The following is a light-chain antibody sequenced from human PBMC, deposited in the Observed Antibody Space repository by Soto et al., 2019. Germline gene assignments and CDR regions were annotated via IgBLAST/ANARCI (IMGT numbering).Light chain of an antibody. J-gene: IGKJ1*01. CDR1: QSIGSW. Sequence: DIQMTQSPSTLSASVGDRVTITCRASQSIGSWLAWYQQKPGKAPKLLIYKASSLESGVPSRFSGSGSGTEFNLTISSLQPADFASYYCQQYGSYSPWTFGQGTKVEIK. CDR3: QQYGSYSPWT. V-gene: IGKV1-5*03. CDR2: KAS.